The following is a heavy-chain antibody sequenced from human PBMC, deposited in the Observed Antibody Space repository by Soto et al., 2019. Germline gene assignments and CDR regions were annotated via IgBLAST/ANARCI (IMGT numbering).Heavy chain of an antibody. D-gene: IGHD3-9*01. CDR1: GFTFSSYA. J-gene: IGHJ1*01. V-gene: IGHV3-23*01. CDR2: ISGSGGST. CDR3: ASYDILTGYYPFEYIQH. Sequence: GSLRLSCAASGFTFSSYAMSWVRQAPGKGLEWVSAISGSGGSTYYADSVKGRFTISRDNSKNTLYLQMNSLRAEDTAVYYCASYDILTGYYPFEYIQHWGQGTLVTVSS.